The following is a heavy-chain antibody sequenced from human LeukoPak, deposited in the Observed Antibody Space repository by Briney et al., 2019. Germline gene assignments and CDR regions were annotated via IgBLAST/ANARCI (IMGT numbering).Heavy chain of an antibody. D-gene: IGHD6-19*01. V-gene: IGHV3-23*01. Sequence: GGSLRLSCAASGFTFSSYAMSWVRQAPGEGLEWVSAISGSGGSTYYADSVKGRFTISRDNSKNTLYLQMNSLRAEDTAVYYCAKAAVAGSYYYYYYMDVWGKGTTVTVSS. CDR2: ISGSGGST. CDR1: GFTFSSYA. J-gene: IGHJ6*03. CDR3: AKAAVAGSYYYYYYMDV.